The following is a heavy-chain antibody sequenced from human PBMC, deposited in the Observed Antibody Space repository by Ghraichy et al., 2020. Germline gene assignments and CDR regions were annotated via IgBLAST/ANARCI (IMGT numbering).Heavy chain of an antibody. Sequence: SETLSLTCTVSGVSINTYYWTWIRQPPGKGLEWIGYISYTGSTNYNPSLKSQVTISVDTSKNQFSLKLSSVTAADTAVYYCARDTRRDGYNPYFDYWGQGTLVTVSS. CDR2: ISYTGST. D-gene: IGHD5-24*01. CDR3: ARDTRRDGYNPYFDY. J-gene: IGHJ4*02. CDR1: GVSINTYY. V-gene: IGHV4-59*01.